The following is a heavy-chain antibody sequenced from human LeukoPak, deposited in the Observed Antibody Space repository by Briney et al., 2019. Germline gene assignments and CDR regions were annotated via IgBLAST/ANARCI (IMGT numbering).Heavy chain of an antibody. Sequence: PGGSLRLSCAASGFTVSSNDMSWVRQAPGKGLEWVSVIYSGGSAYYADSVKGRFTISRDNSKNTLYLQMNSLRAEDTAVYYCARDAGTLKPGFDYWGRGTLVTVSS. CDR1: GFTVSSND. V-gene: IGHV3-53*01. J-gene: IGHJ4*02. D-gene: IGHD6-13*01. CDR3: ARDAGTLKPGFDY. CDR2: IYSGGSA.